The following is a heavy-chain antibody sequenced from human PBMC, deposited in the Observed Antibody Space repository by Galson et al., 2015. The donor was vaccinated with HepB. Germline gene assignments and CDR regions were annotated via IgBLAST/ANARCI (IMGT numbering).Heavy chain of an antibody. CDR3: ASHPDYGDY. J-gene: IGHJ4*01. Sequence: ETLSLTCTVSGGFIRSYYWSWFRQSPGKRMEWLGYIYSDGTTTYSPSLKSRISISVDTAKRRLSLTVRSVTAADTAVYSCASHPDYGDYWGQGTLVTVSS. V-gene: IGHV4-4*09. CDR1: GGFIRSYY. CDR2: IYSDGTT.